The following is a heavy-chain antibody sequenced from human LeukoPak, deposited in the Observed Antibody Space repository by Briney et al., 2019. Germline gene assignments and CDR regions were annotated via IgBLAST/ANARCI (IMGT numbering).Heavy chain of an antibody. CDR1: GFTFSTYG. CDR3: ARAMRSGYDY. V-gene: IGHV3-48*02. CDR2: ISNSSDAI. D-gene: IGHD5-12*01. J-gene: IGHJ4*02. Sequence: PGGSLRLSCAASGFTFSTYGMNWVRQAPGKGPEWVSYISNSSDAIYYPDSVRGRFTISRDNAKNSLYLQMNSLRDEDTAVYYCARAMRSGYDYWGQGTLVTVSP.